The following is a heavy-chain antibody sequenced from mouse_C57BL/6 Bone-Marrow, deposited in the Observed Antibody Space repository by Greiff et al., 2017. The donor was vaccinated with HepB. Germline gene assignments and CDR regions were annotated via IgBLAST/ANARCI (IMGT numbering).Heavy chain of an antibody. V-gene: IGHV14-4*01. D-gene: IGHD2-10*02. J-gene: IGHJ3*01. CDR1: GFNIKDDY. CDR3: TTPLRMGRAY. CDR2: IDPENGDT. Sequence: EVQLQESGAELVRPGASVKLSCTASGFNIKDDYMHWVKQRPEQGLEWIGWIDPENGDTEYASKFQGKATITADTSSNTAYLQLSSLTSEDTAVYYCTTPLRMGRAYWGQGTLVTVSA.